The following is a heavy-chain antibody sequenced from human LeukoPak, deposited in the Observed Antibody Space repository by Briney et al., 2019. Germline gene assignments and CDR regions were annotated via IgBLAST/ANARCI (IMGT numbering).Heavy chain of an antibody. Sequence: KSSETLSLTCAVYGGSFSGYYWGWLRQPPGKGLEWIGSIYHSGSTYYNPSLKNQVTISVDTSKNQFSLKLPSVTAADTAVYYCARGYSSSWYLNWFDPWGQGTLVTVSS. D-gene: IGHD6-13*01. J-gene: IGHJ5*02. CDR1: GGSFSGYY. CDR2: IYHSGST. V-gene: IGHV4-38-2*01. CDR3: ARGYSSSWYLNWFDP.